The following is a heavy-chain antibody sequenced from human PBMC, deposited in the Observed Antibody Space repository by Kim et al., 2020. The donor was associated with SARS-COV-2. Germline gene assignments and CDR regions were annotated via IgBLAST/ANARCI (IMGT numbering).Heavy chain of an antibody. CDR3: ATAKGSGYYWFDS. Sequence: GGSLRLSCAASGFTFSTYVMNWVRQASGKGLEWVSTISGSGNSTYYADSVKGRFTISRDNSKNTLYLQMNSLRPEDTAIYYCATAKGSGYYWFDSWGQGT. D-gene: IGHD5-12*01. CDR2: ISGSGNST. CDR1: GFTFSTYV. J-gene: IGHJ5*01. V-gene: IGHV3-23*01.